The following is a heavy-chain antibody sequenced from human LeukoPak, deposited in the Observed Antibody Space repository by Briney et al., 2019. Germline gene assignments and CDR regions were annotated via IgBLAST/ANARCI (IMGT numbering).Heavy chain of an antibody. V-gene: IGHV3-30*02. Sequence: TGGSLRLSCAASGFTFSSYGMHWVRQAPGKGLEWVTFIRYDGSNKYYADSVKGRFTISRDNSKNTLYLQMNSLRAEDTAVYYCAKDPLEQQQLVPGGSFDYWGQGTLVTVSS. D-gene: IGHD6-13*01. CDR3: AKDPLEQQQLVPGGSFDY. CDR1: GFTFSSYG. CDR2: IRYDGSNK. J-gene: IGHJ4*02.